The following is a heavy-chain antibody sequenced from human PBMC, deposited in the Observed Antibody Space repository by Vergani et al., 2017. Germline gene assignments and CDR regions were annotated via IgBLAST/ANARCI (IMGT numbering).Heavy chain of an antibody. CDR1: GFTFDDYG. CDR3: AGLSKGSWSYYSRDREKYS. D-gene: IGHD3-10*01. Sequence: EVQLVESGGGVVRPGGSLRLSCAASGFTFDDYGMSWVRQVPGKWLQWVSGINWNGGSTGYTDSVKGRFTISRDNAKNSLYLQMNSLGAEDTALYYCAGLSKGSWSYYSRDREKYSWGQGTLVTVSS. V-gene: IGHV3-20*04. CDR2: INWNGGST. J-gene: IGHJ4*02.